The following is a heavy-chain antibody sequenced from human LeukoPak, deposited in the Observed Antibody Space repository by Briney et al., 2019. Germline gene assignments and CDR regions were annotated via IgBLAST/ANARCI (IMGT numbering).Heavy chain of an antibody. CDR1: GYTFTSYA. CDR2: INTNTGNP. D-gene: IGHD6-13*01. CDR3: AVIAAAHYYYGMDV. V-gene: IGHV7-4-1*02. Sequence: ASVKVSCKASGYTFTSYAMNWARQAPGQGLEWMGWINTNTGNPTYAQGFTGRFVFSLDTSVSTAYLQISSLKAEDTAVYYCAVIAAAHYYYGMDVWGQGTTVTVSS. J-gene: IGHJ6*02.